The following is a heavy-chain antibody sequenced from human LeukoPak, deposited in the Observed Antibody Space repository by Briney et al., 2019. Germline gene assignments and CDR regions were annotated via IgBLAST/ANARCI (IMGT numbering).Heavy chain of an antibody. CDR2: ISSNGGST. CDR1: GFTFSSYA. J-gene: IGHJ4*02. Sequence: AGGSLRLSCAASGFTFSSYAMHWVRQAPGKGLEYVSAISSNGGSTYYANSVKGRFTISRDNSKNTLYLQMGSLRAEDMAVYYCAREMPGLYSGSYYDYWGQGTLVTVSS. CDR3: AREMPGLYSGSYYDY. V-gene: IGHV3-64*01. D-gene: IGHD1-26*01.